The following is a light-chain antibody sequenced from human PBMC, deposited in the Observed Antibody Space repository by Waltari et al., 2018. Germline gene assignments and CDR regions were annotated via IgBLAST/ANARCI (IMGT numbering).Light chain of an antibody. CDR3: QQYNDWPYT. J-gene: IGKJ2*01. CDR2: GTS. V-gene: IGKV3D-15*01. Sequence: EIVMTQSPVTLSVSPGERAALSCRPSQSVRTNLAWYQQRPGQTPRLLIYGTSTRATDIPARFSGSGSGTEFTLTISSLQSEDFAVYYCQQYNDWPYTFGQGTKLEIK. CDR1: QSVRTN.